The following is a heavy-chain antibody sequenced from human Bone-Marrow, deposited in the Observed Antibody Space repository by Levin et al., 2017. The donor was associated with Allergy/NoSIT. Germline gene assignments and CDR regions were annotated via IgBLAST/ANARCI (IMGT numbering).Heavy chain of an antibody. Sequence: PGGSLRLSCAASGFTFSDYYMTWIRQAPGKGLEFVSYISGSGTSISYADSVKGRFTISRDNAKNSLSLQMNSLRAEDTAVYYCARDYCGGECYSLGYYGMDVWGQGTTVTVSS. CDR2: ISGSGTSI. CDR1: GFTFSDYY. V-gene: IGHV3-11*01. CDR3: ARDYCGGECYSLGYYGMDV. D-gene: IGHD2-21*01. J-gene: IGHJ6*02.